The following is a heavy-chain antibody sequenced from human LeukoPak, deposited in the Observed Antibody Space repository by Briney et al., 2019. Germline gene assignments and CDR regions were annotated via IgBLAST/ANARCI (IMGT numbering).Heavy chain of an antibody. J-gene: IGHJ4*02. CDR2: SHPEDGTR. D-gene: IGHD5-18*01. CDR1: GHTLTQLS. Sequence: ASVRVSCKVSGHTLTQLSIQGVRQAPGKGLEWMGDSHPEDGTRSLGQNFLGRISMTEDTSIDTAYLPLTSPASEHPAAYFCAAVRTSPHDFYDDTASRNPFDYWGQGTLLTVSS. CDR3: AAVRTSPHDFYDDTASRNPFDY. V-gene: IGHV1-24*01.